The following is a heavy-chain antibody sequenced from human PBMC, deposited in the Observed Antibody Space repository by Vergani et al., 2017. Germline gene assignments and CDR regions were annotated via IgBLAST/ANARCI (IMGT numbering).Heavy chain of an antibody. D-gene: IGHD4-17*01. J-gene: IGHJ5*02. Sequence: QVQLQQWGAGLLKPSETLSLTCAVYGGSFSGYYWSWIRQPPGKGLEWIGEINHSGSTNYNPSLKSRVTISVETSKNQCSLKLSSVTAADTAVYYCASATTVTTRWFDPWGQGTLVTVSS. V-gene: IGHV4-34*01. CDR2: INHSGST. CDR3: ASATTVTTRWFDP. CDR1: GGSFSGYY.